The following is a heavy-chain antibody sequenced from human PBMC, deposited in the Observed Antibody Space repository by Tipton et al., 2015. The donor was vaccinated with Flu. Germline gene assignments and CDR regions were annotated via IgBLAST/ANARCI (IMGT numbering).Heavy chain of an antibody. J-gene: IGHJ6*02. CDR3: ARVNPFMGGSSSYYYFGMDV. D-gene: IGHD3-10*01. V-gene: IGHV4-61*09. CDR2: IYTRGNT. CDR1: GGSVSSGNYY. Sequence: TLSLTCTVSGGSVSSGNYYWSWIRQPAGKGLEWLGHIYTRGNTNSNPSLKSRIIMSIDTSKNQISLKLTSVTAADTAIYFCARVNPFMGGSSSYYYFGMDVWGQGTTVTVSS.